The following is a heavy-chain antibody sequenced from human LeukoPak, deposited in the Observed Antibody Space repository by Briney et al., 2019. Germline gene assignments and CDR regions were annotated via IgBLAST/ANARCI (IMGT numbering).Heavy chain of an antibody. V-gene: IGHV3-23*01. CDR3: AILTRRDGNNPFDY. J-gene: IGHJ4*02. CDR2: ISGSGGST. Sequence: GGSLRLSCAASGFTFSSYAMSWVRQAPGKGLEWVSGISGSGGSTYYADSVKDRFTISRDNSKNTLSLQVNSLRAEDTAVYHCAILTRRDGNNPFDYWGQGTLVTVSS. D-gene: IGHD5-24*01. CDR1: GFTFSSYA.